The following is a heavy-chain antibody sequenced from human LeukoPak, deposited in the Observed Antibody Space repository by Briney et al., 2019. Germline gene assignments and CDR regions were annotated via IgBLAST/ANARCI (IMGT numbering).Heavy chain of an antibody. CDR1: GFNFSNYG. CDR3: ARYDVDTAMVFSDY. D-gene: IGHD5-18*01. V-gene: IGHV3-30*02. J-gene: IGHJ4*02. CDR2: IRYDGSNK. Sequence: PGGSLRLSCAASGFNFSNYGMHWVRQAPGKGLEWVAFIRYDGSNKYYAASVKGRFTISRDNSKNTLYLQMNSLRAEDTAVYYGARYDVDTAMVFSDYWGQGTLVTVSS.